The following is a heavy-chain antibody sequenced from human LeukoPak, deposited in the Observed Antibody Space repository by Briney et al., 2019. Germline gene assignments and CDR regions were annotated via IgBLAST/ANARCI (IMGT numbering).Heavy chain of an antibody. J-gene: IGHJ4*02. CDR2: IIPIFGTA. CDR3: ARYGDYLS. D-gene: IGHD4-17*01. Sequence: KISCKGSGYNFTSYWIGWARQMPGQGLEWMGGIIPIFGTANYAQKFQGRVTITADKSTSTAYMELSSLRSEDTAVYYCARYGDYLSWGQGTLVTVSS. V-gene: IGHV1-69*06. CDR1: GYNFTSYW.